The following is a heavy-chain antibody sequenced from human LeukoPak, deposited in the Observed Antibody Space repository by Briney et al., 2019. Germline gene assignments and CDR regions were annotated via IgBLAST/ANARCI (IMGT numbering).Heavy chain of an antibody. J-gene: IGHJ5*02. D-gene: IGHD2-15*01. CDR3: ARLGYCSGGSCSDNWFDP. V-gene: IGHV4-59*01. CDR1: GGSISSYY. Sequence: SETLTLTCTVSGGSISSYYWSWIRQPPGKGLEWIGYIYYSGGTNYNPSLKSRVTISVDTSKNQFSLKLSSVTAADTAVYYCARLGYCSGGSCSDNWFDPWGQGTLVTVSS. CDR2: IYYSGGT.